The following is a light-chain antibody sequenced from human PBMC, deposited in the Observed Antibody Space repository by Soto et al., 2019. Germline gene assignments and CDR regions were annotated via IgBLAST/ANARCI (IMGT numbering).Light chain of an antibody. V-gene: IGKV1-17*01. CDR2: AAS. CDR3: LQHSTYPLT. CDR1: RGVRGD. Sequence: DIQMTQSPSSLSASVGDRVTITCRASRGVRGDLAWYQAKPGKAPQXLIFAASSLESGVPSRFSGSGSGTELTLTISSLQPDDCAIYDGLQHSTYPLTFGQGTKVDIK. J-gene: IGKJ1*01.